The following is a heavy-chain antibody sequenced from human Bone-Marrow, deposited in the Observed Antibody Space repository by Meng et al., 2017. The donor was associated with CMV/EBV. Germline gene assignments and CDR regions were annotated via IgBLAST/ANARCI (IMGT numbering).Heavy chain of an antibody. D-gene: IGHD3-22*01. Sequence: FTCRAYYMSWIRQAPGKGLEWVSYISSSSSYTNYADSVKGRFTISRDNAKNSLYLQMNSLRAEDTAVYYCARGPYYYDSSGYYPLDYWGQGTLVTVSS. J-gene: IGHJ4*02. CDR2: ISSSSSYT. CDR1: FTCRAYY. CDR3: ARGPYYYDSSGYYPLDY. V-gene: IGHV3-11*06.